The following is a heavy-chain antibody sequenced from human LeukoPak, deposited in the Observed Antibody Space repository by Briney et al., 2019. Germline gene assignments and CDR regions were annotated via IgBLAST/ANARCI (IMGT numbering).Heavy chain of an antibody. V-gene: IGHV3-23*01. CDR1: GFTFNSYA. J-gene: IGHJ4*02. D-gene: IGHD3-22*01. CDR3: AKKMYYYDSSGTDY. Sequence: GGSLRLSCSASGFTFNSYAMIWLRQAPGKALEGVSAISGSGGSTYYADSVKGRLTIARDNYKNTLYLQMNSLRAEDTAVYYCAKKMYYYDSSGTDYWGQGTLVTVSS. CDR2: ISGSGGST.